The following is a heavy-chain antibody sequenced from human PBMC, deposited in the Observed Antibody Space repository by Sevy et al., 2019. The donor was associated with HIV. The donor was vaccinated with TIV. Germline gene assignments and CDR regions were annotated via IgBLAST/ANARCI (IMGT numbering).Heavy chain of an antibody. CDR3: ANAYSGSYSHSYLYALDV. Sequence: GSLRLSCIGSGFSFSYYGIHWVRQSPGKGQDWVALISHDGINEYYADSVKGRFTISRDNSKNTVYLEMNSLRNEDTAIYFCANAYSGSYSHSYLYALDVWGQGTTVTVSS. CDR1: GFSFSYYG. D-gene: IGHD1-26*01. J-gene: IGHJ6*02. CDR2: ISHDGINE. V-gene: IGHV3-30*18.